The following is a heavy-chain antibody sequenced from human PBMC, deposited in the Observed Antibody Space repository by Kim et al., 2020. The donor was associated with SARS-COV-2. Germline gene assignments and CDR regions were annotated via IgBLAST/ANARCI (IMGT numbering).Heavy chain of an antibody. J-gene: IGHJ4*02. CDR3: ARPVRGGWSDFES. CDR1: GVSIRDRGYY. V-gene: IGHV4-39*01. D-gene: IGHD2-15*01. Sequence: SETLSLTCTVSGVSIRDRGYYWAWIRRSPGKGLEGIASIYYDAKTYYNPSRRSQVRISLYTPKNQISLTLNSVTASDTAVCDCARPVRGGWSDFESWGRG. CDR2: IYYDAKT.